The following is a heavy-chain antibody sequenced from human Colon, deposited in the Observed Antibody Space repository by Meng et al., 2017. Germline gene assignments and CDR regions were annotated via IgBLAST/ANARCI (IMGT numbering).Heavy chain of an antibody. Sequence: VQRQESGPGLVNPSHTLFLTCNVSGLSIGTTGDYWTWIRQRPGKGLEWIGKIFYTGSAHYNPSLKTRAAMSVDRSKNQFSLKLNSVTAADTAVYYCARADCTAGICYQFDNWGQGTLVTVSS. V-gene: IGHV4-31*03. J-gene: IGHJ4*02. CDR3: ARADCTAGICYQFDN. D-gene: IGHD2-8*02. CDR1: GLSIGTTGDY. CDR2: IFYTGSA.